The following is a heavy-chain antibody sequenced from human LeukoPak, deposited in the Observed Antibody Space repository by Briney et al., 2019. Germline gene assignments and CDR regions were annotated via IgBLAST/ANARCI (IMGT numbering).Heavy chain of an antibody. Sequence: SGPTLVKPTQTLTLACSLSGVSLSTSGVGVGWIRQPLGKALEWLALIYWDDDSRYSPSLKSRLTIAKDTSKNQVVLTLTNMDSVDTATYYCAHSQVFSYGSFHDAYDIWGLGMLVTVSS. CDR1: GVSLSTSGVG. D-gene: IGHD5-18*01. V-gene: IGHV2-5*02. CDR3: AHSQVFSYGSFHDAYDI. J-gene: IGHJ3*02. CDR2: IYWDDDS.